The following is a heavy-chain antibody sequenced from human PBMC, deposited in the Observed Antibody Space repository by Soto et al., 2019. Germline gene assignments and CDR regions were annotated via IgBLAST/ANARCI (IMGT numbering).Heavy chain of an antibody. CDR3: ARVEGYCSSTSCYTGDNWFDP. CDR1: GGSFSGYY. Sequence: TLSLTCAVYGGSFSGYYWSWIRQPPGKGLEWIGYIYHSGSTYYNPSLKSRVTISVDRSKNQFSLKLSSVTAADTAVYYCARVEGYCSSTSCYTGDNWFDPWGQGTLVTVSS. CDR2: IYHSGST. J-gene: IGHJ5*02. V-gene: IGHV4-34*01. D-gene: IGHD2-2*02.